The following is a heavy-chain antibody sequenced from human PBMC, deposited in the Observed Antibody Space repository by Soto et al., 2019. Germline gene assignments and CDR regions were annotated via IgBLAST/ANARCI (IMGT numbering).Heavy chain of an antibody. CDR1: GFIFNDHY. J-gene: IGHJ4*02. CDR2: TRDRSRSYTM. V-gene: IGHV3-72*01. Sequence: PGGSLRLSCAASGFIFNDHYIDWVRQAPGKGLEWVGRTRDRSRSYTMEYAASVKGRFTISRDASKDSLYLQMNSLKTEDTAVYYCVRVRGDGWYHPDYWGQGALVTVSS. D-gene: IGHD6-19*01. CDR3: VRVRGDGWYHPDY.